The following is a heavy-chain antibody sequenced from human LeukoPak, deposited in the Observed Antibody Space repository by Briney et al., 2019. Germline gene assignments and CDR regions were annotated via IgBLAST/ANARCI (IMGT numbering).Heavy chain of an antibody. CDR3: ARARRYSSGWYRSGFDY. Sequence: ASVKVSCKASGYTFTSYGISWVRQAPGQGLEWMGWISAYNGNTNYAPKLQGRVTMTTDTSTSTAYMELRSLRSDDTAVYYCARARRYSSGWYRSGFDYWGQGTLVTVSS. D-gene: IGHD6-19*01. CDR1: GYTFTSYG. CDR2: ISAYNGNT. J-gene: IGHJ4*02. V-gene: IGHV1-18*01.